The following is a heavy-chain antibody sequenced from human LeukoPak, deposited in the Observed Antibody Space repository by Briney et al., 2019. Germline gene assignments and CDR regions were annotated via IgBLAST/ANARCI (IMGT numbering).Heavy chain of an antibody. CDR3: ARGGTNKYCGGDRPGIGGYCFDY. D-gene: IGHD2-21*02. Sequence: ASVKVSCKASGYTFTSYYMHWVRQAPGQGLEWMGIINPSGGSTSYAQKFQGRVTMTRDTSTSTVYMELSSLRSEDTAVYYCARGGTNKYCGGDRPGIGGYCFDYWGQGTLVTVSS. CDR2: INPSGGST. CDR1: GYTFTSYY. V-gene: IGHV1-46*01. J-gene: IGHJ4*02.